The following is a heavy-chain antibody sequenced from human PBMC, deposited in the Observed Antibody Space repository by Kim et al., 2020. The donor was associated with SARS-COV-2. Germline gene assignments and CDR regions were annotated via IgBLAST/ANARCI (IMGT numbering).Heavy chain of an antibody. CDR2: YSTGSI. J-gene: IGHJ4*02. Sequence: YSTGSIGYTDSVKGRFTISRDNSKNTVYLQMNSLRAEDTGVYYCTRGQGSAWGQGTLVTVSS. V-gene: IGHV3-53*01. CDR3: TRGQGSA.